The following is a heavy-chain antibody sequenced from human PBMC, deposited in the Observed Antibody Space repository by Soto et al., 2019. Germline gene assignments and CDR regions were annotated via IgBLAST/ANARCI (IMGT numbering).Heavy chain of an antibody. CDR1: GFTFSSYG. CDR2: ISYDGSNK. V-gene: IGHV3-30*18. Sequence: GGSLRLSCAASGFTFSSYGMHWVRQAPGKGLEWVAVISYDGSNKYYADSVKGRFTISRDNSKNTLYRQMNSLRAEDTAGYYCAKDRRGYCSSTSCYAGMEDDYYYGMDVWGQGTTVTVSS. CDR3: AKDRRGYCSSTSCYAGMEDDYYYGMDV. J-gene: IGHJ6*02. D-gene: IGHD2-2*01.